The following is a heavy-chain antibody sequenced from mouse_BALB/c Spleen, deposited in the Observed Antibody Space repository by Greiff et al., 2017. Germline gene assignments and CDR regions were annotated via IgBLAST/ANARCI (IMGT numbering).Heavy chain of an antibody. CDR2: INPYNDGT. CDR3: APMITRAWFAY. J-gene: IGHJ3*01. V-gene: IGHV1-14*01. CDR1: GYTFTSYV. Sequence: VQLQQSGPELVKPGASVKMSCKASGYTFTSYVMHWVKQKPGQGLEWIGYINPYNDGTKYNEKFKGKATLTSDKSSSTAYMELSSLTSEDSAVYYCAPMITRAWFAYWGQGTLVTVSA. D-gene: IGHD2-4*01.